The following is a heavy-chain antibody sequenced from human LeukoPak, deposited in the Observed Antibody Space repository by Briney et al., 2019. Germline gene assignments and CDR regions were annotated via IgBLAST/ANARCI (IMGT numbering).Heavy chain of an antibody. CDR1: GYTFTSYS. Sequence: ASVKVSCKASGYTFTSYSIHWVRQAPGQGLEWMGVINPGGGSTTYAQKFQGRVTVTRDTSTSTVYMELGSLRFEDTAMYYCALPFRGNTYGAPGGGADYWGQGTLVTVSS. CDR3: ALPFRGNTYGAPGGGADY. D-gene: IGHD5-18*01. V-gene: IGHV1-46*01. CDR2: INPGGGST. J-gene: IGHJ4*02.